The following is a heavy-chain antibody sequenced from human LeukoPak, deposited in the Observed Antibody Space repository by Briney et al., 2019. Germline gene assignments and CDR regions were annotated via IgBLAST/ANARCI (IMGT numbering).Heavy chain of an antibody. CDR3: ARESWYYHGSGSSNYFDY. J-gene: IGHJ4*02. D-gene: IGHD3-10*01. Sequence: SETLSLTCTVSGGSISSYYWSWIRQPPGKGLEWIGYIYYSGSTNYNPSLKSRVTISVDTSKNQFSLKLSSVTAADTAVYYCARESWYYHGSGSSNYFDYWGQGTLVTVSS. CDR1: GGSISSYY. V-gene: IGHV4-59*01. CDR2: IYYSGST.